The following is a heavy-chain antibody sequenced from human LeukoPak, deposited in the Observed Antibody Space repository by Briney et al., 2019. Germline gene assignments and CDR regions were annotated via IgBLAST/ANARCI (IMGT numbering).Heavy chain of an antibody. J-gene: IGHJ3*02. CDR3: ARGPYYDSSGYYYGYDAFDI. CDR1: GGSISSYY. CDR2: IYYGGST. D-gene: IGHD3-22*01. V-gene: IGHV4-59*08. Sequence: PSETLSLTCTVSGGSISSYYWSWIRQPPGKGLEWIGYIYYGGSTNYNPSLKSRVTISVDTSKNQFSLKLSSVTAADTAVYYCARGPYYDSSGYYYGYDAFDIWGQGTMVTVSS.